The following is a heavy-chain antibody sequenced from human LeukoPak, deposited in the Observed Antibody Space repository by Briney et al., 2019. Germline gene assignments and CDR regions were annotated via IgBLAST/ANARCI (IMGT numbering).Heavy chain of an antibody. CDR3: ARDLIAAAGTTPFDP. J-gene: IGHJ5*02. Sequence: ASVKVSCKASGYTFTSYGISWVRQAPGQGLEWMGWISAYNGNTNYAQKLQGRVTMTTDTSTNTAYMELRSLRSDDTAVYYCARDLIAAAGTTPFDPWGQGTLVTVSS. CDR1: GYTFTSYG. D-gene: IGHD6-13*01. V-gene: IGHV1-18*01. CDR2: ISAYNGNT.